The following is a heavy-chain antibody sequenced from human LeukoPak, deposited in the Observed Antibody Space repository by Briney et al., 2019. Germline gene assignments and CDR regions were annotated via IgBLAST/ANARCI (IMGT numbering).Heavy chain of an antibody. CDR1: GFTFSNYA. CDR3: AKATTSKADVAWFDP. V-gene: IGHV3-23*01. J-gene: IGHJ5*02. Sequence: GASLRLSCAASGFTFSNYAMSWVRQAPEKRLEWVSGISDGGGTTYYADSVKGRFTISRDNSKNTLYLQMNSLRAEDTAVYYCAKATTSKADVAWFDPWGQGTLVTVSS. CDR2: ISDGGGTT. D-gene: IGHD1-1*01.